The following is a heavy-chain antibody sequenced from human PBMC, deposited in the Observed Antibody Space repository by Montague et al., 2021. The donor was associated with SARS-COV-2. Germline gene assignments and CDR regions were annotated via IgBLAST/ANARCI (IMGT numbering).Heavy chain of an antibody. CDR3: VKDMSEFDDLNAFDV. D-gene: IGHD3-10*01. Sequence: SLRLSCAASGFAFDDYAMHWVRQAPVKGLEWVSLINGDGLTTLLXDSVEGRFIISRDNSKNSLYLQMKSLRTEDTALYFCVKDMSEFDDLNAFDVWGQGTQVTVSS. V-gene: IGHV3-43*02. CDR2: INGDGLTT. CDR1: GFAFDDYA. J-gene: IGHJ3*01.